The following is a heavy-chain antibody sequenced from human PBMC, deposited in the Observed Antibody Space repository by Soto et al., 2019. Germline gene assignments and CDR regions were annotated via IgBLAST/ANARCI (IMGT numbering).Heavy chain of an antibody. CDR1: GGSFSGYY. CDR3: ARGGRNMGIDY. Sequence: SETLSLTCAVYGGSFSGYYWSWIRQPPGKGLEWIGEINHSGSTNYNPSIMSRVTISVDTSKNQFSLKLSSVTAADTAVYYCARGGRNMGIDYWGQGTLVTVSS. V-gene: IGHV4-34*01. D-gene: IGHD1-26*01. J-gene: IGHJ4*02. CDR2: INHSGST.